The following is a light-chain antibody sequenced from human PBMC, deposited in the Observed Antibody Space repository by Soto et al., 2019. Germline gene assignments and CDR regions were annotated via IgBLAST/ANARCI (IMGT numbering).Light chain of an antibody. CDR2: DAS. V-gene: IGKV3-11*01. Sequence: VWTQSPRTLSLSPGERATLSCRASQTVRNNYLAWYQQKPGQAPRLLIYDASNRATGIPARFSGSGSGTDFTLTISSLEPEDFAVYYCQQRSNWPPWTFGQGTKVDI. CDR3: QQRSNWPPWT. CDR1: QTVRNNY. J-gene: IGKJ1*01.